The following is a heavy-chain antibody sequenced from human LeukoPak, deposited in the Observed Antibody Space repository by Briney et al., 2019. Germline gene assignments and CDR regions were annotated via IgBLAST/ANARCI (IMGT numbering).Heavy chain of an antibody. CDR1: GFTFSSYA. J-gene: IGHJ4*02. Sequence: GGSLRLSCAASGFTFSSYAMHWVRQAPGKGLEWVAVISYDGSNKYYADSVKGRFTISRDNSKNTLYLQMNSLRVEDTAVYYCARDTLDDYWGQGTLVTVSS. V-gene: IGHV3-30-3*01. CDR2: ISYDGSNK. CDR3: ARDTLDDY.